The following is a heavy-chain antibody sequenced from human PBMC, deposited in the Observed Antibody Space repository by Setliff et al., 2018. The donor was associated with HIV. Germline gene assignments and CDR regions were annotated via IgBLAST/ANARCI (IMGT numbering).Heavy chain of an antibody. CDR3: ARDLGYSYPHGLDY. V-gene: IGHV1-3*01. CDR1: GYTFTSYA. Sequence: ASVKVSCKASGYTFTSYAMHWVRQAPGQRLEWMGWINAGTGNTNYAQKFQGRVTITTDESTSTAYMELSSLRSEDTAVYYCARDLGYSYPHGLDYWGQGTLVTVSS. D-gene: IGHD5-18*01. CDR2: INAGTGNT. J-gene: IGHJ4*02.